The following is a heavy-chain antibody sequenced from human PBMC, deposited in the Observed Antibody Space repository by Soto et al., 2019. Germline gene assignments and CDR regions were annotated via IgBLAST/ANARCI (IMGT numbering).Heavy chain of an antibody. Sequence: GESLKISCQGPGYTFTNYWIGLVRQMPGKGLEWMGIIYPGDSDTKYNPSFQGQVTISADKSITTTYLQWSSLKASDTAIYYCAASIFYYCMDVWGQGTTVTVSS. V-gene: IGHV5-51*01. J-gene: IGHJ6*02. CDR2: IYPGDSDT. CDR1: GYTFTNYW. CDR3: AASIFYYCMDV.